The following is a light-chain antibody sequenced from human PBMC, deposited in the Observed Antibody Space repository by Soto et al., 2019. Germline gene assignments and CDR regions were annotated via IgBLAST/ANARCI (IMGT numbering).Light chain of an antibody. J-gene: IGKJ1*01. Sequence: DIQITQSPSSLSASVGDRVTIPCRASQSIANFLNWYEQKPGKAPKLVIYGTSTLHSGVPSRFSGSGSGTDCTRTISRLQREDVATDDCQQSYSSLWTFGQGTKVDIK. V-gene: IGKV1-39*01. CDR3: QQSYSSLWT. CDR1: QSIANF. CDR2: GTS.